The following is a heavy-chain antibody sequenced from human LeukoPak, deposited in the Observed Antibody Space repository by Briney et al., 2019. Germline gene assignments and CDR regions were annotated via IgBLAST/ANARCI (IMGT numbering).Heavy chain of an antibody. J-gene: IGHJ4*02. D-gene: IGHD3-10*01. V-gene: IGHV3-21*01. CDR3: AREVYFGSGTYTFDY. CDR1: GFTFSSYS. CDR2: ISSSSSYI. Sequence: KPGGSLRLSCAASGFTFSSYSMNWVRQAPGKGLEWVSSISSSSSYIYYADSVKGRFTISRDNAKNSLYLQMNSLRAEDTAVYYCAREVYFGSGTYTFDYGGQGTLVTVSS.